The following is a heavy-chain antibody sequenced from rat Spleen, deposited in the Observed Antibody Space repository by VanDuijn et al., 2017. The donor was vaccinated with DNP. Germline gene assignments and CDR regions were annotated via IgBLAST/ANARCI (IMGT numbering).Heavy chain of an antibody. CDR3: TSGLY. J-gene: IGHJ2*01. Sequence: EVQLVESGGGLVQPGRSLKLSCAASGFTFSNYGMAWVRQAPTKGLEWVATINTSGGTTYYRDSVKGRFTISRDNAKSTLYLQMDSLRSEDTATYYCTSGLYWGQGVMVTVSS. V-gene: IGHV5-27*01. CDR2: INTSGGTT. CDR1: GFTFSNYG. D-gene: IGHD1-7*01.